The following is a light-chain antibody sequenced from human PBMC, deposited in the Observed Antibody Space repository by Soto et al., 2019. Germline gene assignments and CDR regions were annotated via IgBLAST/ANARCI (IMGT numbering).Light chain of an antibody. CDR2: WTS. CDR3: QQYYSPPLT. J-gene: IGKJ4*01. V-gene: IGKV4-1*01. Sequence: DIVMTQSPDSLAMSLGERATINCKSSQSVLYSSNNKNYVAWYQQRPGQPPKLLIYWTSIRESGVPDRFSGSGSGTDFTLTISSLHAEDVAVYFCQQYYSPPLTFGGGTRVEI. CDR1: QSVLYSSNNKNY.